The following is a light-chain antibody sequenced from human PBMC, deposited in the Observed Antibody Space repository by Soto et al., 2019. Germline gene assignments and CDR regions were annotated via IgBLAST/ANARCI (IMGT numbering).Light chain of an antibody. Sequence: QSALTQPRSVSGSPGQSVTISCTGTSGDVGGYNYVSWYQQHPGKGPKLMIYGVSERPSGVPDRFSGSKSGNTASLTISGLQAEDEADYYCCSYAGSYTGVFGGGTKVTVL. J-gene: IGLJ3*02. CDR2: GVS. CDR1: SGDVGGYNY. V-gene: IGLV2-11*01. CDR3: CSYAGSYTGV.